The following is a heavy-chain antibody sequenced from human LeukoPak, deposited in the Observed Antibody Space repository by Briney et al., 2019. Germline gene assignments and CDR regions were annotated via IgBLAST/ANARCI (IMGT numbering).Heavy chain of an antibody. D-gene: IGHD5-12*01. V-gene: IGHV4-59*01. CDR3: ARSRSGYSYEHGAFEI. CDR2: INYRGST. J-gene: IGHJ3*02. CDR1: GDLSTYY. Sequence: SETLSLTCAVSGDLSTYYWSWIRQPPGKGLEWIAYINYRGSTTYNPSLRSRVTMSVDTSRNQFSLKLSSVTAADTAVYYCARSRSGYSYEHGAFEIWGQGTMVTVSS.